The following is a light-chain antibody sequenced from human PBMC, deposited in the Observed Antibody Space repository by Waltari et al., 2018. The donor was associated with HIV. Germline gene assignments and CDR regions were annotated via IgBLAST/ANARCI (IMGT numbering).Light chain of an antibody. CDR1: NIGSQS. CDR3: QVWHSNSDHVV. Sequence: SYVLTQPPSVSVAPGQTARITCEGNNIGSQSVHWYQQRPGQAPALVVHDDSDRPSGIPERFSGSNSGNTATLTSSRVEAGDEADYYCQVWHSNSDHVVFGGGTKLTVL. CDR2: DDS. V-gene: IGLV3-21*02. J-gene: IGLJ2*01.